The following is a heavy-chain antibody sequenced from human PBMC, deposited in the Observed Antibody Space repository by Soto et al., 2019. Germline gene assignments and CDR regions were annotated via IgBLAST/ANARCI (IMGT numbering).Heavy chain of an antibody. CDR3: ATGGHNDGYNFYHGMDV. CDR1: GGIFTNNA. J-gene: IGHJ6*04. Sequence: QVQVVQSGAEVKKPGSSVKVSCKVSGGIFTNNAISWVRQAPGQGLEWLGGVIPLFDTAYYAQIFRGRLRISADGATTTAYMELSGLTSADTAVNFCATGGHNDGYNFYHGMDVWGKGPTVTVSA. D-gene: IGHD5-18*01. CDR2: VIPLFDTA. V-gene: IGHV1-69*01.